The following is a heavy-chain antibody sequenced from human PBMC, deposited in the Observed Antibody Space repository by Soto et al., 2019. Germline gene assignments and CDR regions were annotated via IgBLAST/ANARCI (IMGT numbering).Heavy chain of an antibody. CDR3: ARESGGATATLDYYYFYMDV. Sequence: QVQLFQSGAEVSKPGASVTVSCRSSGDSFNDYYIHWVRQAPGQGFEWMGWINPNGGVTKYAQKFQGWVSMTRDTSIRTVYMQLSRLRSDDTAVYYCARESGGATATLDYYYFYMDVWGTGTTVTVSS. CDR2: INPNGGVT. D-gene: IGHD5-12*01. CDR1: GDSFNDYY. J-gene: IGHJ6*03. V-gene: IGHV1-2*04.